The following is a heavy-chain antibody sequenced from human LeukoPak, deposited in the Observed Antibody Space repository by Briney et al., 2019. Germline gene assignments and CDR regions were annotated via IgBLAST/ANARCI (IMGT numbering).Heavy chain of an antibody. D-gene: IGHD3-22*01. CDR3: ARDRPDWDYDSSGKGPLDP. Sequence: SETLSLTCTVSGGSISSYYWSWIRQPAGKGLEWIGRIYTCGSTNYNPSLKSRVTMSVDTCKNQFSLKLSSVTAADTAVYYCARDRPDWDYDSSGKGPLDPWGQGTLVTVSS. J-gene: IGHJ5*02. CDR2: IYTCGST. CDR1: GGSISSYY. V-gene: IGHV4-4*07.